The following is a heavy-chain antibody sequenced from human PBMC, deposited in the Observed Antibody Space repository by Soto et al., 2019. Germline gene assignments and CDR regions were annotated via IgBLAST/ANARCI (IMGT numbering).Heavy chain of an antibody. CDR1: GYTFTSYD. V-gene: IGHV1-8*01. J-gene: IGHJ3*02. Sequence: GASVKVSCKASGYTFTSYDINWVRQATGQGLEWMGWMNPNSGSTGYAQKFQGRVTMTRNTSISTAYMELSSLRSDDTAVYYCAVGGRGSGAFDIWGQGTMVTVSS. CDR2: MNPNSGST. CDR3: AVGGRGSGAFDI. D-gene: IGHD1-1*01.